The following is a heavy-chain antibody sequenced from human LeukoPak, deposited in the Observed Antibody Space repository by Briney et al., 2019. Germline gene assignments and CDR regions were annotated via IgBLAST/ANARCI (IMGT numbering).Heavy chain of an antibody. V-gene: IGHV4-4*02. Sequence: PSGTLSLTCAVSGGSISSSNWWSWVRQPPGKGLEWIGNMYYSGSTNYNPSLKNRVTISVDTSKSQFSLKLSSVTAADTAVYYCARDSTYYYDSSGFYYNYYGMDVWGQGTPVTVSS. CDR2: MYYSGST. D-gene: IGHD3-22*01. CDR1: GGSISSSNW. CDR3: ARDSTYYYDSSGFYYNYYGMDV. J-gene: IGHJ6*02.